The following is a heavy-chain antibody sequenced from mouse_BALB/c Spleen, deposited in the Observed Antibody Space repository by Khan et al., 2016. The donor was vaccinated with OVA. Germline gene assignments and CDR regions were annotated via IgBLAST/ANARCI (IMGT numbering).Heavy chain of an antibody. CDR2: INPSNRGT. Sequence: QVQLQQSGAELVKPGASVKLSCKASDYTFTSYYMYWVKQRPGQGLEWIGEINPSNRGTNFNEKFKSKATLTVDKSSSTAYMQLSSLTSEDSAVYDCTRRGTARATLWFAYWGQGTLVTVSA. CDR3: TRRGTARATLWFAY. V-gene: IGHV1S81*02. CDR1: DYTFTSYY. J-gene: IGHJ3*01. D-gene: IGHD3-2*01.